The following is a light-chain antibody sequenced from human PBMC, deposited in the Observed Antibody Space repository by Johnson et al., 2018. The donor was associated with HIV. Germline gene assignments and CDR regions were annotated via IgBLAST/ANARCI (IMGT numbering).Light chain of an antibody. V-gene: IGLV1-51*02. Sequence: QSVLTQPPSVSVAPGQKVTIYCSGSSSNIGNNYVSWYQQLPGTAPKLLIYENNKRPSGIPDRFSGSKSGTSATLGITGLQTGDEADYYCGTWDSSLSAVFGTGTKVTVL. CDR1: SSNIGNNY. J-gene: IGLJ1*01. CDR2: ENN. CDR3: GTWDSSLSAV.